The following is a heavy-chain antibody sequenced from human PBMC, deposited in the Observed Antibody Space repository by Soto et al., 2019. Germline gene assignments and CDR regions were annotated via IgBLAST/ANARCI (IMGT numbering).Heavy chain of an antibody. CDR2: IYATGTT. D-gene: IGHD1-1*01. V-gene: IGHV4-4*07. Sequence: SETLSLTCTVSGASISGFYWSWIRKSAGKGLEWIGRIYATGTTNYNPSLKSRVMMSVDTSKKQFSLKLRSVTAADTAVYYCVRDGTKTLRDWFDPWGQGISVTVSS. CDR1: GASISGFY. CDR3: VRDGTKTLRDWFDP. J-gene: IGHJ5*02.